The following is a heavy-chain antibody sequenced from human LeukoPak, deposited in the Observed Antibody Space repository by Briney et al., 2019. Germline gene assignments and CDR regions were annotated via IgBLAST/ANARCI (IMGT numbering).Heavy chain of an antibody. CDR2: LNHSGST. Sequence: PSETVSLTCAVYGGPFSGYYWRWIRQPPGKGLEGIGELNHSGSTNHNPSLKSRVTISVDTSKNQFSLKLSSVTAADTAVYYCARQGGDTMVRGVIPPTNWFDPWGQGTLVTVSS. V-gene: IGHV4-34*01. J-gene: IGHJ5*02. CDR3: ARQGGDTMVRGVIPPTNWFDP. D-gene: IGHD3-10*01. CDR1: GGPFSGYY.